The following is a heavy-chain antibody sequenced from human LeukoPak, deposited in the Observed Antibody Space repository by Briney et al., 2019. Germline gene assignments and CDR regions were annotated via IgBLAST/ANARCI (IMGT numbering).Heavy chain of an antibody. CDR2: ISYDGSNK. CDR1: GFTFSSYA. D-gene: IGHD3-16*02. CDR3: AKALAGSGELSDY. V-gene: IGHV3-30*04. Sequence: QPGRSLRLSCAASGFTFSSYAMHWVRQAPGKGLEWVAVISYDGSNKYYADSVKGRFTISRDNSKNTLYLQMNSLRAEDTAVYYCAKALAGSGELSDYWGQGTLVTVSS. J-gene: IGHJ4*02.